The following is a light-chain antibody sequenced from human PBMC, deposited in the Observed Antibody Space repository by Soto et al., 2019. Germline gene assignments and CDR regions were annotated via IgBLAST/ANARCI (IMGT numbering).Light chain of an antibody. Sequence: QSVLTQPPSVSAAPGQRVTTSCSGSSSNIGGNSVSWYQQLPGTAHTLLIYDDDKRPSGIPDRYSGSKSCTSATLGITGFQTGDEADYYCGSWDSSLSAYVFGTGTKVTVL. CDR3: GSWDSSLSAYV. J-gene: IGLJ1*01. V-gene: IGLV1-51*01. CDR2: DDD. CDR1: SSNIGGNS.